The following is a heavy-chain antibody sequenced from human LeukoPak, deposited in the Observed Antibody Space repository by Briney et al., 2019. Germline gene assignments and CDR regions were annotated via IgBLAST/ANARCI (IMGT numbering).Heavy chain of an antibody. D-gene: IGHD3-10*01. J-gene: IGHJ5*02. CDR3: ARDSHGHLWFGESPGWFDP. CDR1: GHTFTGYY. Sequence: GASVKVSCKASGHTFTGYYMHWVRQAPGQGLEWMGWISPNSGGTNYAQKFQGRVTMTRDTSTSTVYMELSSLRSEDTAVYYCARDSHGHLWFGESPGWFDPWGQGTLVTVSS. V-gene: IGHV1-2*02. CDR2: ISPNSGGT.